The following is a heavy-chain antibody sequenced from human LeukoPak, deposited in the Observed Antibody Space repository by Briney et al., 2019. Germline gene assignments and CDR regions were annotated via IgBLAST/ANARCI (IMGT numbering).Heavy chain of an antibody. CDR1: EFTFGDYD. CDR2: IYGGRNNT. V-gene: IGHV3-23*03. Sequence: GGSLRLSCAASEFTFGDYDMSWVRQAPGKGLEWVSVIYGGRNNTHYADSVKGRFTISRDNSKNTVYLQMNSLTAEDTAAYYCAREFRQTYNSGWSLDYWGQATLVTVSS. J-gene: IGHJ4*02. CDR3: AREFRQTYNSGWSLDY. D-gene: IGHD6-19*01.